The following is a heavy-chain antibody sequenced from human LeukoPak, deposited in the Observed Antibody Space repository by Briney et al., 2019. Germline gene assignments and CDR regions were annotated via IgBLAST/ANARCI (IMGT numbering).Heavy chain of an antibody. V-gene: IGHV1-2*02. Sequence: ASVKVSCKASGYTFTGYYMHWVRQAPGQRLEWMGWINPNSGGTNYAQKFQGRVTMTRDTSISTAYMELSRLRSDDTAVCYCARVYGDYDWFDPWGQGTLVTVSS. CDR2: INPNSGGT. D-gene: IGHD4-17*01. CDR1: GYTFTGYY. CDR3: ARVYGDYDWFDP. J-gene: IGHJ5*02.